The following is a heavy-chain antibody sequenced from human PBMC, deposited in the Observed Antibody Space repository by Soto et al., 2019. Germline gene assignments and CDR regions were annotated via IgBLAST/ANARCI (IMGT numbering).Heavy chain of an antibody. J-gene: IGHJ5*01. D-gene: IGHD7-27*01. CDR1: GDSISNLDYF. V-gene: IGHV4-30-4*01. CDR3: ARGRYCLTGRCFPNWFDS. CDR2: IYKSATT. Sequence: LSLTCSVSGDSISNLDYFWAWIRQPPGQALEYIGYIYKSATTYYNPSFESRVAISVDTSESQFSLNVTSVTAADTAVYFCARGRYCLTGRCFPNWFDSWGQGALVTVSS.